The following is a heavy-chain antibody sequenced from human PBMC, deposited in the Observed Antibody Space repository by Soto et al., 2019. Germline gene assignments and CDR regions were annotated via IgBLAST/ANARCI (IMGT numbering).Heavy chain of an antibody. CDR2: INPNSGGT. D-gene: IGHD6-6*01. Sequence: ASVKVSCKASGYTFTGYYMHWVRQAPGQGVEWMGWINPNSGGTNYAQKFQGRVTMTRDTSISTAYMELSRLRSDDTAVYYCARDXEREEQLVPWYYYYGMDVWGQGTTVTVS. J-gene: IGHJ6*02. V-gene: IGHV1-2*02. CDR3: ARDXEREEQLVPWYYYYGMDV. CDR1: GYTFTGYY.